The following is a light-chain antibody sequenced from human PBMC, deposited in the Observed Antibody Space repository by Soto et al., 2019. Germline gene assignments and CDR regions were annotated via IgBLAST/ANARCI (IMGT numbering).Light chain of an antibody. J-gene: IGKJ3*01. CDR2: AAS. Sequence: EIVLTQSPGTLSLSPGEGATLSCRASQTVTVNFLAWYQQTPGETPRLLIYAASTRARGIPDRFNGSGSGTDFVLTISRLEPEDFATYYCQQYSDYPYTFGPGTKVDI. CDR1: QTVTVNF. V-gene: IGKV3-20*01. CDR3: QQYSDYPYT.